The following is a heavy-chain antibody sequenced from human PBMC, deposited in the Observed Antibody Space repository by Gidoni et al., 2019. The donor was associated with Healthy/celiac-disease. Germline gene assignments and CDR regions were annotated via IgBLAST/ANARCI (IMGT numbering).Heavy chain of an antibody. Sequence: EVQLVESGGGLVQPGGSLKLSCAASGFTFSGSAMHWVRQASGKGLEWVGRIRSKANSYATAYAASVKGRFTISRDDSKNTAYLQMNSLKTEDTAVYYCTFELGRWDPFDYWGQGTLVTVSS. J-gene: IGHJ4*02. V-gene: IGHV3-73*01. CDR2: IRSKANSYAT. CDR3: TFELGRWDPFDY. CDR1: GFTFSGSA. D-gene: IGHD7-27*01.